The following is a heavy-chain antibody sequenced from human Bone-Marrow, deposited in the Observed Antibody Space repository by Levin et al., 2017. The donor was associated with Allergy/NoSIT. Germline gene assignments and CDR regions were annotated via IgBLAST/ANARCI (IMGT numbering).Heavy chain of an antibody. CDR3: AKERVY. Sequence: PGGSLRLSCAASGFTFSSYGMHWVRQAPGKGLEWVAVISYDGSNKYYADSVKGRFTISRDNSKNTLYLQMNSLRAEDTAVYYCAKERVYWGQGTLVTVSS. J-gene: IGHJ4*02. V-gene: IGHV3-30*18. CDR2: ISYDGSNK. CDR1: GFTFSSYG.